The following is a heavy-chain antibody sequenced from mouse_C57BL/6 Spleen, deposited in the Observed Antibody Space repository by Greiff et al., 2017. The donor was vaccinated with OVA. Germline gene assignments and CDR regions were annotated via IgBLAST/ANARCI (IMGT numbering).Heavy chain of an antibody. V-gene: IGHV3-1*01. CDR1: GYSITSGYD. D-gene: IGHD4-1*01. Sequence: EVKLMESGPGMVKPSQSLSLSCTVTGYSITSGYDWHWIRHFPGNKLEWMGYISYSGSTNYNPSLKSRISITHDTSKNHFFLKLNSVTTEDTATYYCARGGTGYWYFDVWGTGTTVTVSS. J-gene: IGHJ1*03. CDR3: ARGGTGYWYFDV. CDR2: ISYSGST.